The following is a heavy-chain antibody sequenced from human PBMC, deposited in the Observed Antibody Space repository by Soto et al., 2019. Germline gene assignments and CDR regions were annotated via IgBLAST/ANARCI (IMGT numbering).Heavy chain of an antibody. V-gene: IGHV3-30-3*01. CDR2: ISDDGSNK. CDR1: GFTFSSYA. J-gene: IGHJ4*02. CDR3: ARDRSVSAWYYVDY. Sequence: PGGSLRLSCAASGFTFSSYAMHWVRQAPGKGLEWVAIISDDGSNKYNADSVKGRFTISRDNSRNTLFLQMNSLRAEDTAVYYCARDRSVSAWYYVDYWGQGTLVTV. D-gene: IGHD6-25*01.